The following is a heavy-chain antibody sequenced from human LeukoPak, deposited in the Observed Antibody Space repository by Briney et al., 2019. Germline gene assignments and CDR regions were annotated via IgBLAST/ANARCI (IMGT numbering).Heavy chain of an antibody. CDR2: IYTSGNT. Sequence: SETLSLTCTVSGGSVSTGSYYWSWIRQPAGKGLEWIGSIYTSGNTNYSPSLKSRVTISVDTSKNQFSLKLSSVTAADTAVYYCAREASYCSSTSCYTYHFDYWGQGTLVTVSS. D-gene: IGHD2-2*02. CDR1: GGSVSTGSYY. J-gene: IGHJ4*02. V-gene: IGHV4-61*02. CDR3: AREASYCSSTSCYTYHFDY.